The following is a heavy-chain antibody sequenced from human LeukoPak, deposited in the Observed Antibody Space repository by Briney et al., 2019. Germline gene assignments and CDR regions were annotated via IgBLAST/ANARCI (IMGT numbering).Heavy chain of an antibody. Sequence: GGSLRLSCAASGFTFSSYAMHWVRQAPGKGLEWVAVISYDGSNKYYADSVKGRFTISRDNSKNTLYLQMNSLRAEDTAVYYCAREIAVTRGFDYWGQGTLVTVSS. D-gene: IGHD6-19*01. V-gene: IGHV3-30-3*01. CDR3: AREIAVTRGFDY. CDR2: ISYDGSNK. CDR1: GFTFSSYA. J-gene: IGHJ4*02.